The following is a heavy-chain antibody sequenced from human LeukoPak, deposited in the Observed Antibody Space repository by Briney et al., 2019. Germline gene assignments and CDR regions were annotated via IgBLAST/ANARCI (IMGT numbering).Heavy chain of an antibody. Sequence: QSGGSLRLSCAASGFTFSDYGMSWVRQAPGKGLEWVSAISGSGGSTYYADSVKGRFTISRDNSKNTLYLQMNSLRAEDTAVYYCAKDWSFDLGYCSGGSCFPADYWGQGTLVTVSS. V-gene: IGHV3-23*01. D-gene: IGHD2-15*01. CDR2: ISGSGGST. J-gene: IGHJ4*02. CDR1: GFTFSDYG. CDR3: AKDWSFDLGYCSGGSCFPADY.